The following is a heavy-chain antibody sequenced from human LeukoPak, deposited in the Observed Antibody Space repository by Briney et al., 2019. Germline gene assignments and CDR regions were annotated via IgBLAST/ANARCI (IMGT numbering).Heavy chain of an antibody. D-gene: IGHD3-9*01. CDR3: ARSPPDMEEYYFDY. CDR1: GGILSSYY. CDR2: IYTSGST. Sequence: SETVSLTCTVSGGILSSYYWSWLRQPPGKGLEGIGYIYTSGSTNYKPSLKRRVTISVHTSKNQFSLQLSSVTAADTAVYYCARSPPDMEEYYFDYWGQGTLVTDSS. V-gene: IGHV4-4*09. J-gene: IGHJ4*02.